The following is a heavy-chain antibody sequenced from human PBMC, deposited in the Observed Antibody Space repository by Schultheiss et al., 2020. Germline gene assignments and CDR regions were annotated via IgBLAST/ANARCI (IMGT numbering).Heavy chain of an antibody. V-gene: IGHV4-34*01. J-gene: IGHJ6*03. D-gene: IGHD4-11*01. CDR3: ARGRRDYSLGTLYYYYYMDV. Sequence: GSLRLSCAASGFTFNTYAMNWVRQAPGKGLEWIGEINHSGSTNYNPSLKSRVTISVDTSKNQFSLKLGSVTATDTAVYYCARGRRDYSLGTLYYYYYMDVWGKGTTVTVSS. CDR2: INHSGST. CDR1: GFTFNTYA.